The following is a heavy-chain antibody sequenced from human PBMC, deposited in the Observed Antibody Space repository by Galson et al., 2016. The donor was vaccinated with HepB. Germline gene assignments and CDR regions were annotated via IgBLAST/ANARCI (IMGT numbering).Heavy chain of an antibody. D-gene: IGHD4-23*01. J-gene: IGHJ2*01. V-gene: IGHV1-46*01. Sequence: SVKVSCKASGYTFTRYYIHWVRQAPGQGLEWMGIINPSSGSTSYAQKFQGRVTMTRDTPTSTVYMELSSLRSEDTAVYYCARDSGKVVTPYWYFDLWGRGTLVTVSS. CDR2: INPSSGST. CDR3: ARDSGKVVTPYWYFDL. CDR1: GYTFTRYY.